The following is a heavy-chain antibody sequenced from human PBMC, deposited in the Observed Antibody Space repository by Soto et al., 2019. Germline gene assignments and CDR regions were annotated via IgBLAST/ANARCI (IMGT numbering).Heavy chain of an antibody. J-gene: IGHJ5*02. D-gene: IGHD3-9*01. V-gene: IGHV1-3*01. CDR2: INAGNGNT. Sequence: QVQLVQSGAEVKKPGASVKVSCKASGYTFTSYAMHWVRQAPGQRLEWMGWINAGNGNTKYSQKFQGRVTITRDTSASTDSMELSSLRSEDTAVYYCARIYYVILTGYYSGFDPWGQGTLVNVSS. CDR1: GYTFTSYA. CDR3: ARIYYVILTGYYSGFDP.